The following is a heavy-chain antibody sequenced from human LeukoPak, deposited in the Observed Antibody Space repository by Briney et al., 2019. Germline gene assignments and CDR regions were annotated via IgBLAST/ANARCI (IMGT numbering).Heavy chain of an antibody. J-gene: IGHJ5*02. D-gene: IGHD1-1*01. CDR1: GGSISSYY. CDR2: IYYSGST. Sequence: PSETLSLTCTVSGGSISSYYWSWIRQPPGKGLEWIGYIYYSGSTNYNPSLKSRVTISVDTSKNQFSLKLSSVTAADTAVYYCARLFQGRHDDGTNWFDPWGQGTLVTVSS. CDR3: ARLFQGRHDDGTNWFDP. V-gene: IGHV4-59*08.